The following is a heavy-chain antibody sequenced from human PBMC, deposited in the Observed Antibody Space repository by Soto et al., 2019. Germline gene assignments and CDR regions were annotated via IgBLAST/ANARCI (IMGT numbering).Heavy chain of an antibody. CDR2: INRDGNEK. CDR1: GFTFSSYW. V-gene: IGHV3-7*03. CDR3: ARAPDGSGSYYYFDG. D-gene: IGHD3-22*01. J-gene: IGHJ4*02. Sequence: PVGSLRLSCAASGFTFSSYWMSWVRQAPGKGLQWVANINRDGNEKYYVDSLKGRFTISRDNAENSLYLQMNTLRAEDTAVYYCARAPDGSGSYYYFDGWGQGTLVTVSS.